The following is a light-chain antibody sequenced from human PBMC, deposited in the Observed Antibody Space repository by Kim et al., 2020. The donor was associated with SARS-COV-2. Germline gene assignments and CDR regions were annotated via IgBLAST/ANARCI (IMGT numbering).Light chain of an antibody. Sequence: SASVGDRVTITCRASQGISSFLAWYQHKPGKAPKLLIYAASTLQSGVPSRFSGSGSGTDFTLTISSLQPEEFATYFCQQLNSYPLTFGGGTKLEI. V-gene: IGKV1-9*01. CDR1: QGISSF. CDR3: QQLNSYPLT. CDR2: AAS. J-gene: IGKJ4*01.